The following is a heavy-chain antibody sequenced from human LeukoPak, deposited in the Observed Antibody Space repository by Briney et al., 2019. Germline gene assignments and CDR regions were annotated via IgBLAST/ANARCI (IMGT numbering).Heavy chain of an antibody. J-gene: IGHJ5*02. V-gene: IGHV1-8*01. CDR3: ARGGYSSSWHPLWGEFDP. CDR1: GYTFTSYD. Sequence: ASVKDSCKASGYTFTSYDINWVRQATGQGLEWMGWMNPNSGNTGYAQKFQGRVTMTRNTSISTAYMELSSLRSEDTAVYYCARGGYSSSWHPLWGEFDPWGQGTLVTVSS. CDR2: MNPNSGNT. D-gene: IGHD6-13*01.